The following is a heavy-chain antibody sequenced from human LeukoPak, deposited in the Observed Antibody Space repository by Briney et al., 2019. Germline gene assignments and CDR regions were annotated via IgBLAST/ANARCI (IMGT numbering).Heavy chain of an antibody. J-gene: IGHJ6*02. V-gene: IGHV3-53*01. CDR3: ARCLLVQGYYYGMDV. Sequence: GGSLRLSCAASGFTVSTNYMSWVRQAPGKGLEWVSVIYSDGRTYYADSVKGRFTISRDNSKNTLYLQMNSLRAEDTAVYYCARCLLVQGYYYGMDVWGQGTTVTVSS. CDR1: GFTVSTNY. CDR2: IYSDGRT. D-gene: IGHD3-3*01.